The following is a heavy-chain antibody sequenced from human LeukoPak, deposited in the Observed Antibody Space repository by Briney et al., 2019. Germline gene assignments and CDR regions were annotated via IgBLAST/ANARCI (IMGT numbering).Heavy chain of an antibody. CDR2: ISWDGGST. CDR1: GFTFDDYA. D-gene: IGHD3-3*01. V-gene: IGHV3-43D*04. Sequence: PGGSLSLSCAASGFTFDDYAMHWVRQAPGKGLEWVSLISWDGGSTYYADSVKGRFTISRDNSKNSLYLQMNSLRAEDTALYYCAKGGLFGVVTPYYYYYMDVWGKGTTVTVSS. CDR3: AKGGLFGVVTPYYYYYMDV. J-gene: IGHJ6*03.